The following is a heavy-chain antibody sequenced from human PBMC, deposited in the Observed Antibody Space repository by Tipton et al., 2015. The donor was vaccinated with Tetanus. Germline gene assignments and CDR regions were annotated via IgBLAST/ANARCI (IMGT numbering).Heavy chain of an antibody. Sequence: TLSLTCTVSGGSISSGGYYWTWIRQHPGKGLEWIGDIYYSGSTYYNPSLKSRVSISVDTSNNQFSANLNSVTAADTAVYYCARDQARGARGWNYFDYWGQGALVTVSS. D-gene: IGHD1-26*01. CDR2: IYYSGST. V-gene: IGHV4-31*03. CDR3: ARDQARGARGWNYFDY. CDR1: GGSISSGGYY. J-gene: IGHJ4*02.